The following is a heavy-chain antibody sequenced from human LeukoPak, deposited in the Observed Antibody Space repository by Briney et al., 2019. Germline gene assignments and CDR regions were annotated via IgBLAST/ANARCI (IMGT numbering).Heavy chain of an antibody. Sequence: ASVKVSCKVSGYTFTSYGISWVRQAPGRGLEWMGWISAYNGNTNYAQKLQGRVTMTTDTSTSTAYMELRSLRSDDTAVYYCARDSDYYYDSSAWGFDYWGQGTLVTVSS. CDR2: ISAYNGNT. D-gene: IGHD3-22*01. CDR1: GYTFTSYG. V-gene: IGHV1-18*01. CDR3: ARDSDYYYDSSAWGFDY. J-gene: IGHJ4*02.